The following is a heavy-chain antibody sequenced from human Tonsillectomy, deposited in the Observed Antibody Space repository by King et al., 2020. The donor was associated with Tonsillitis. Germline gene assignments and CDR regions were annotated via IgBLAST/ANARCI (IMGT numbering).Heavy chain of an antibody. CDR3: AGEGWLQSYYFDY. CDR1: GFTFSSYA. CDR2: ISYDGSNR. Sequence: VQLVESGGGVVQPGRSLRLSCAASGFTFSSYAMHWVRQAPGKGLEWVAVISYDGSNRYYADSVKGRFTISRDNSKNTLYLQMNSLRAEDTAVYHCAGEGWLQSYYFDYWGQGTLVTVSS. J-gene: IGHJ4*02. D-gene: IGHD5-24*01. V-gene: IGHV3-30*01.